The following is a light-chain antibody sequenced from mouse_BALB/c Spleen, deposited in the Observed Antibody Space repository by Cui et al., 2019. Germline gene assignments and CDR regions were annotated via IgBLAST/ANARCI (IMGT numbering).Light chain of an antibody. V-gene: IGKV14-111*01. J-gene: IGKJ4*01. CDR1: QDINSY. CDR2: RAN. CDR3: LQYDEFPFT. Sequence: DIKMTKSPSSMYASLGERVTSTCKASQDINSYLSWFQQKPGKSPKTLIYRANRLVDGVPSRFSGSGSGQDYSLTISSLEYEDMGIYYCLQYDEFPFTFGSGTKLEIK.